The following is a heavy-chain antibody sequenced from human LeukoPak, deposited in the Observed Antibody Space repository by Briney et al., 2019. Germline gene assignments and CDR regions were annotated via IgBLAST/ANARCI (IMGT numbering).Heavy chain of an antibody. J-gene: IGHJ4*02. CDR1: GGSISSGGYS. CDR3: ARGQLQFPHYYDRYPEVFDY. Sequence: PSETLSLTCAVSGGSISSGGYSWSWIRQPPGKGLEWIGEINHSGSTNYNPSLKSRVTISVDTSKNQFSLKLSSVTAADTAVYYCARGQLQFPHYYDRYPEVFDYWGQGTLVTVPS. V-gene: IGHV4-34*01. D-gene: IGHD3-22*01. CDR2: INHSGST.